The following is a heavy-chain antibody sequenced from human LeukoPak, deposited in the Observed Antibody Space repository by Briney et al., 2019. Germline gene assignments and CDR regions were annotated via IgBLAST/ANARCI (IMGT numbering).Heavy chain of an antibody. J-gene: IGHJ4*02. CDR1: GGSISSSSYY. V-gene: IGHV4-39*01. CDR3: ATLQYGSGSYFIYFYPPGFDY. CDR2: IYYSGST. Sequence: PSETLSLTCTVSGGSISSSSYYWGWIRQPPGKGLEWIGSIYYSGSTYYNPSLKSRVTISVDTSKNQFPLKLSSVTAADTAVYYCATLQYGSGSYFIYFYPPGFDYWGQGTLVTVSS. D-gene: IGHD3-10*01.